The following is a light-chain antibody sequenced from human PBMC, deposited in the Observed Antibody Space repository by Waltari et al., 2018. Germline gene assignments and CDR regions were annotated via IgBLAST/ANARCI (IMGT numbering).Light chain of an antibody. CDR3: CSYAGTYTYV. V-gene: IGLV2-11*01. CDR2: DVT. J-gene: IGLJ1*01. Sequence: QSALTQPRSVSGSPGQSVTISCTGTSRDVGASQYVSWFHQHPGVAPKLLIFDVTERPSGVPDRFSGSKSANTASLTISGLQPDDEADYYCCSYAGTYTYVFGPGTSVTVL. CDR1: SRDVGASQY.